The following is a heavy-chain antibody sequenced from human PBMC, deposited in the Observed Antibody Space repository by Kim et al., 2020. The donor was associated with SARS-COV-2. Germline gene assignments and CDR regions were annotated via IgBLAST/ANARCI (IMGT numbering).Heavy chain of an antibody. CDR3: ARGLAS. CDR1: GGSFSGYY. Sequence: SETLSLTCAVYGGSFSGYYWSWIRQPPGKGLEWIGEINHSGSTNYNPSLKSRVTISVDTSKNQFSLKLSSVTAADTAVYYCARGLASWGQGTLVTVSS. V-gene: IGHV4-34*01. J-gene: IGHJ4*02. CDR2: INHSGST.